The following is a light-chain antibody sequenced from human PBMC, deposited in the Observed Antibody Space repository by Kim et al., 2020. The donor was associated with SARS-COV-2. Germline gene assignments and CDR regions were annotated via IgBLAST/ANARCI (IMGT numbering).Light chain of an antibody. Sequence: VAPGQTARITCGGNDSGYERVHWYQHKSGQAPVMVIYHDSGRPSGIPERFSGSNSGNTATLTISRVEDGDEGAYYCQVWHSNMVVFGGGTQLTVL. CDR3: QVWHSNMVV. CDR2: HDS. CDR1: DSGYER. V-gene: IGLV3-21*02. J-gene: IGLJ2*01.